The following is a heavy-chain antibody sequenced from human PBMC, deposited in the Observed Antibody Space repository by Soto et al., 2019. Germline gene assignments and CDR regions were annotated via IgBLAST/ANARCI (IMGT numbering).Heavy chain of an antibody. CDR1: GFSFSSYA. V-gene: IGHV3-23*01. D-gene: IGHD3-22*01. CDR3: AKVGPIDRSGVYGGDF. J-gene: IGHJ4*02. Sequence: GWSVRLSCAASGFSFSSYAMTWVRQAPGKGLEWVSAIGASDGSTYYADSVKGRFTISRDNSKNTLYLQMNSLRAEDTAIYYCAKVGPIDRSGVYGGDFWGQGTLVTVSS. CDR2: IGASDGST.